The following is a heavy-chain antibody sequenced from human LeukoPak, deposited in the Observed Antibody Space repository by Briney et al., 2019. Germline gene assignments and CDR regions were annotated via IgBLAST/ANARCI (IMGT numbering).Heavy chain of an antibody. CDR3: ARVSGDY. V-gene: IGHV3-30-3*01. Sequence: GGSLRLSCAAPGFTFSSYAMHWVRQAPGKGLEWVAVISYDGSNKYYADSVKGRFTISRDNSKNTLYLQMNSLRAEDTAVYYCARVSGDYWGQGTLVTVSS. CDR1: GFTFSSYA. J-gene: IGHJ4*02. CDR2: ISYDGSNK.